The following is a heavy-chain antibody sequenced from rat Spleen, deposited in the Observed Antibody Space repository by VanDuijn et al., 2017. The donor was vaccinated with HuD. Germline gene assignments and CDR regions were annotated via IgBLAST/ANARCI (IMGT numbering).Heavy chain of an antibody. CDR1: GFTFSNYG. V-gene: IGHV5-19*01. J-gene: IGHJ2*01. CDR3: ATGGLRRVYGYFDY. CDR2: ISPSGGST. D-gene: IGHD1-11*01. Sequence: EVQLVESGGGLVQPGRSLKLSCAASGFTFSNYGMAWVRQAPTKGLEWVASISPSGGSTYYPDSVKGRFTISRDNAKSTQYLQMDSLRSEDTATYYCATGGLRRVYGYFDYWGQGVMVTVSS.